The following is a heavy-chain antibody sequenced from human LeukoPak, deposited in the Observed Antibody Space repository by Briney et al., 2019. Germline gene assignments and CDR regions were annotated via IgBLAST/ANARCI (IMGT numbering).Heavy chain of an antibody. Sequence: PSETLSLTCAVSGGSFSGYYWSWIRQPPGKGLEWFGEINHSGSTNYNPSLKSRVTISVDTSKNQFSLKLSSVTAADTAVYYCARVPGTTWGDYYYYMDVWGKGTTVTVSS. CDR2: INHSGST. CDR1: GGSFSGYY. CDR3: ARVPGTTWGDYYYYMDV. J-gene: IGHJ6*03. D-gene: IGHD1-1*01. V-gene: IGHV4-34*01.